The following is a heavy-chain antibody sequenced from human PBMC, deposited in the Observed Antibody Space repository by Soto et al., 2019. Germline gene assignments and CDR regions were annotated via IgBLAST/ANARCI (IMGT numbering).Heavy chain of an antibody. J-gene: IGHJ6*03. D-gene: IGHD5-12*01. CDR1: GFTFSSYA. V-gene: IGHV3-23*01. Sequence: EVQLLESGGGLVQPGGSLRLSCAASGFTFSSYAMSWVRQAPGKGLEWVSAISGSGGSTYYADSVKGRFTISRDNAKNTLNLQMNSLRAEDTAVYYCAKEKYSGYDLPCYMDVWGKGTTVTVSS. CDR3: AKEKYSGYDLPCYMDV. CDR2: ISGSGGST.